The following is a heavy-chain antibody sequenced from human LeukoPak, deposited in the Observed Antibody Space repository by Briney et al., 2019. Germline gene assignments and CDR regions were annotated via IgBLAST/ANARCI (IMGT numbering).Heavy chain of an antibody. CDR2: IYYSGST. CDR3: ARVRTWGSEWYFDL. Sequence: SAPLSLTCTVSAVSISRCYWTWIRQPPGEGLVWNGYIYYSGSTNYNSYPKCRVTISVDTSKNQFSLKLSSLTAADTAVYYCARVRTWGSEWYFDLWGRGTLVTVSS. V-gene: IGHV4-59*01. D-gene: IGHD7-27*01. CDR1: AVSISRCY. J-gene: IGHJ2*01.